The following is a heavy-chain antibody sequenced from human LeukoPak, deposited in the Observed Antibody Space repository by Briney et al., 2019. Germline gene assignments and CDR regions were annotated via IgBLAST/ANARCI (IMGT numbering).Heavy chain of an antibody. CDR3: AKDRFLQQLVHPLFLGFDY. J-gene: IGHJ4*02. Sequence: GGSLRLSCAASGFTFSSYGMHWVRQAPGKGLEWVAVISYDGSNKYYADSVKGRFTISRDNSKNTLYLQMNSLRAEDTAVYYCAKDRFLQQLVHPLFLGFDYWGQGTLVTVSS. D-gene: IGHD6-13*01. V-gene: IGHV3-30*18. CDR1: GFTFSSYG. CDR2: ISYDGSNK.